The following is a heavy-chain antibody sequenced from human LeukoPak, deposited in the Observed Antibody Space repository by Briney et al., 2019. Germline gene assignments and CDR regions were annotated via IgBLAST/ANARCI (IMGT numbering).Heavy chain of an antibody. CDR3: ARYSSSWYDPIDY. CDR1: GFTFSSHG. D-gene: IGHD6-13*01. Sequence: GGSLRLSCAASGFTFSSHGMNWVRQAPGKGLVWVSRINSDGSSTSYADSVKGRFTISRDNAKNTLYLQMNSLRAEDTAVYYCARYSSSWYDPIDYWGQGTLVTVSS. CDR2: INSDGSST. J-gene: IGHJ4*02. V-gene: IGHV3-74*01.